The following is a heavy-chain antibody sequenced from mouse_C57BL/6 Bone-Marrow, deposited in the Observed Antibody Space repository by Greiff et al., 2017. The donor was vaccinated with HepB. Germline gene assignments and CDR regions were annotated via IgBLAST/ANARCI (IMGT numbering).Heavy chain of an antibody. CDR3: ARRPVKSYWYFDV. CDR2: IYPRSGNT. Sequence: VKLMESGAELARPGASVKLSCKASGYTFTSYGISWVKQRTGQGLEWIGEIYPRSGNTYYNEKFKGKATLTADKSSSTAYMELRSLTSEDSAVYFCARRPVKSYWYFDVWGTGTTVTVSS. V-gene: IGHV1-81*01. J-gene: IGHJ1*03. CDR1: GYTFTSYG. D-gene: IGHD1-1*01.